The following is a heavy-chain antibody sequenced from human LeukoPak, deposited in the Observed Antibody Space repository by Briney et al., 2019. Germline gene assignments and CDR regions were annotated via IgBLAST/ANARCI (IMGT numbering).Heavy chain of an antibody. V-gene: IGHV3-21*01. CDR3: ARVQYSSSSAYYFDY. CDR2: ISSSSSYI. J-gene: IGHJ4*02. D-gene: IGHD6-6*01. Sequence: GGSLRLSCAASGFTFSSYSMNWVRQAPGKGLEWVSSISSSSSYIYYADSVEGRFTISRDNAKNSLYLQMNSLRAEDTAVYYCARVQYSSSSAYYFDYWGQGTLVTVSS. CDR1: GFTFSSYS.